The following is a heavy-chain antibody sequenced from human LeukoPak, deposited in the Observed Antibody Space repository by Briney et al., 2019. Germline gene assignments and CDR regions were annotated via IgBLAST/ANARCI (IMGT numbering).Heavy chain of an antibody. J-gene: IGHJ2*01. V-gene: IGHV4-38-2*01. CDR1: GYSIRSGYY. CDR3: ARVRGMEVTANWYFDL. CDR2: TYHSGST. Sequence: SETLSLTCAISGYSIRSGYYWGWIRQPPGKGLEWIGSTYHSGSTFYKPSLKSRVTISVDASKNQFSLKLTSATAADTAVYYCARVRGMEVTANWYFDLWGRGTLVTVPS. D-gene: IGHD2-21*02.